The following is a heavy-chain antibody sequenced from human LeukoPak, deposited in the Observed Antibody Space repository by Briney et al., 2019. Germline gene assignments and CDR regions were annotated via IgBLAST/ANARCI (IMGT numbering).Heavy chain of an antibody. Sequence: GGSLRLSCAASGFTFSSYWMSWVRQAPGKGLEWVANIKQDGSEKYYVDSVKGRFTISRDNAKNSLYLQMNSLRAEDTAVYYCARDKRSVVVVPAAIFYYYYMDVWGKGTTVTVSS. CDR2: IKQDGSEK. CDR1: GFTFSSYW. D-gene: IGHD2-2*01. J-gene: IGHJ6*03. V-gene: IGHV3-7*01. CDR3: ARDKRSVVVVPAAIFYYYYMDV.